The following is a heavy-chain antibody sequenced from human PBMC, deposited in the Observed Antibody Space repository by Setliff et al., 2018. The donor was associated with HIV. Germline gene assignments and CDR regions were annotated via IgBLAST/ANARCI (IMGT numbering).Heavy chain of an antibody. V-gene: IGHV3-11*01. CDR1: GFTFSDYY. J-gene: IGHJ4*02. D-gene: IGHD6-13*01. CDR3: ARDPTYSSSWYYFDY. Sequence: GSLRLSCAASGFTFSDYYMSWIRQAPGKGLEWVSYISSRGRTIYYADSVKGRFTISRDNAKNSLYLQMNSLRAEDTAVYYCARDPTYSSSWYYFDYWGQGTLVTVSS. CDR2: ISSRGRTI.